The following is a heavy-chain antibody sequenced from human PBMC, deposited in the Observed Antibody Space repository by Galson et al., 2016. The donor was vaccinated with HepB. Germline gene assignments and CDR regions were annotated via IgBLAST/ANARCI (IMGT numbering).Heavy chain of an antibody. D-gene: IGHD1-1*01. J-gene: IGHJ4*02. CDR1: GYTFTPYD. CDR2: INPNNGDT. CDR3: ARPVNRFGTGY. V-gene: IGHV1-2*02. Sequence: SVKVSCKASGYTFTPYDIYWVRQAPGQGLEWMGWINPNNGDTMYAQNFRGRVTLTRDTSISTAYMELYSLTSDDTAVYYCARPVNRFGTGYWGQGTLVIVSS.